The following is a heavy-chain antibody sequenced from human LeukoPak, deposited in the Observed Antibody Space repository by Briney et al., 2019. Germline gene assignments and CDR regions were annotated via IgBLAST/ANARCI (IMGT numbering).Heavy chain of an antibody. CDR3: TTETSLYYFDY. D-gene: IGHD2-2*02. CDR1: GFTFSFSA. Sequence: GGSLGLSCAASGFTFSFSAVHWVRQASGKGLEWAGRIRSKANSYATAYTASVQGRFTISRDDSKNTAYLLMNSLKTEDTAVYYCTTETSLYYFDYWGQGTLVTVSS. V-gene: IGHV3-73*01. CDR2: IRSKANSYAT. J-gene: IGHJ4*02.